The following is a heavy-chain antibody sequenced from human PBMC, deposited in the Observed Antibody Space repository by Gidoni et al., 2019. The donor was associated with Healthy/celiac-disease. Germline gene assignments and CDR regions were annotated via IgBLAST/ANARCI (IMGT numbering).Heavy chain of an antibody. CDR2: ISYDGSNK. V-gene: IGHV3-30*18. J-gene: IGHJ4*02. CDR3: AKEWLVTAPPRGDY. D-gene: IGHD2-21*02. CDR1: GFTFSSYG. Sequence: QVQLVESGGGVVQPGRSLRLSCAASGFTFSSYGMHWVRQAPGKGLEWVAVISYDGSNKYYADSVKGRFTISRDNSKNTLYLQMNSLRAEDTAVYYCAKEWLVTAPPRGDYWGQGTLVTVSS.